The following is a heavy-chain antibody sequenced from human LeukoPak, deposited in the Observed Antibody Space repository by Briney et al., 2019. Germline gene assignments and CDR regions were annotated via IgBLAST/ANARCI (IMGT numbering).Heavy chain of an antibody. V-gene: IGHV4-39*01. CDR3: ARLGPSGSYWTHNWFDP. CDR2: IYYSGST. J-gene: IGHJ5*02. CDR1: GGSFSDYY. D-gene: IGHD1-26*01. Sequence: SSETLTLTCAVYGGSFSDYYWGWIRQPPGKGLEWIGSIYYSGSTYYNPSLKSRVTISVDTSKNQFSLKLSSVTAADTAVYYCARLGPSGSYWTHNWFDPWGQGTLVTVSS.